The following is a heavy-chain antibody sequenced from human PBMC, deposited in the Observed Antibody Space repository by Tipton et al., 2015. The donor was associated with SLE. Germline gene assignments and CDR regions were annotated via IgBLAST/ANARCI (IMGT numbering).Heavy chain of an antibody. V-gene: IGHV4-61*08. CDR3: ARHYDYYYYGMDV. CDR2: MYNTGSA. D-gene: IGHD4-17*01. J-gene: IGHJ6*02. CDR1: GGSISSGGYS. Sequence: LRLSCTVSGGSISSGGYSWSWIRQPPGKGLEWIAYMYNTGSASDNPSLRSRVTISVDTSKNQFSLKLSSVTAADTAVYYCARHYDYYYYGMDVWGQGTTVTVSS.